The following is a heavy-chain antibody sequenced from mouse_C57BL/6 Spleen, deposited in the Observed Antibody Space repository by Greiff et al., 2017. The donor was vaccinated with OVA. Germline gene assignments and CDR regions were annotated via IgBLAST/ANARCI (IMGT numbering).Heavy chain of an antibody. J-gene: IGHJ1*03. Sequence: QVQLKQSGAELVKPGASVKMSCKASGYTFTTYPIEWMTQNHGKSLEWIGNFHPYNDDTKYNEKFKGKATLTLEKSSSTVYLELRRLTSDDSAVYYCARGAAQATFNWYFDVWGTGTTVTVSS. CDR2: FHPYNDDT. V-gene: IGHV1-47*01. CDR1: GYTFTTYP. D-gene: IGHD3-2*02. CDR3: ARGAAQATFNWYFDV.